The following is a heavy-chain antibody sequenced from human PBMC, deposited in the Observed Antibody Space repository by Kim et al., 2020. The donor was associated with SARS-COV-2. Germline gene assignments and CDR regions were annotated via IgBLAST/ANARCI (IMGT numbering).Heavy chain of an antibody. D-gene: IGHD1-1*01. Sequence: ASVKVSCKASGYTFTNYGVSWVRQAPGQGLEWLGWINTYNGNTNFAQKVQNRVTVTTDTPTTTVYMEVRSLKSDDTAVYYCARSLDPTVMDYWGQGALVIVSS. V-gene: IGHV1-18*01. CDR2: INTYNGNT. J-gene: IGHJ4*02. CDR3: ARSLDPTVMDY. CDR1: GYTFTNYG.